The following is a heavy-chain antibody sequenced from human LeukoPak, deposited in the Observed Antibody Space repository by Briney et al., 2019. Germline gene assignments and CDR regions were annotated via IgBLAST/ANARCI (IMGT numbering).Heavy chain of an antibody. CDR3: ARGGFSSSHNDY. D-gene: IGHD6-13*01. Sequence: GGSLRLSCAASGFTFSSYAMSWVRQAPGKGLEWVSAISGSGGSTYYADSVKGRFTISRDNAKNSLYLQMNSLGAEDTAVYYCARGGFSSSHNDYWGQGTLVTVSS. CDR2: ISGSGGST. J-gene: IGHJ4*02. CDR1: GFTFSSYA. V-gene: IGHV3-23*01.